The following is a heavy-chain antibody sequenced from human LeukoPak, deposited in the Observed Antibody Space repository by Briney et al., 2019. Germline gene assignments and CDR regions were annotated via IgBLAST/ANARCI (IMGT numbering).Heavy chain of an antibody. V-gene: IGHV5-51*01. CDR3: ARVSRYSGYEGDAFDI. CDR2: IYPRDSDT. Sequence: GESLKISCKGSGYSFTSYWIGWVRQMPGKGLEWMGIIYPRDSDTRYGPSFQGQVTISADKSISTAYLQWSNLKTSDTAMYYCARVSRYSGYEGDAFDIWGQGTMVTVSS. J-gene: IGHJ3*02. D-gene: IGHD5-12*01. CDR1: GYSFTSYW.